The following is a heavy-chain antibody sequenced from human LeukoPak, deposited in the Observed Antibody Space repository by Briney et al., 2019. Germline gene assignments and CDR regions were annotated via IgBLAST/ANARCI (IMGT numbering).Heavy chain of an antibody. Sequence: ASVKVCCKASGYTFTRYGISWVRQAPGQGLEWMGWISAYNGNTNYAQKLQGRVTMTTDTSTSTAYMELRSLRSDDTAVYYCARDRLGYCSSTSCSNFDYWGQGTLVTVSS. V-gene: IGHV1-18*01. CDR2: ISAYNGNT. J-gene: IGHJ4*02. CDR3: ARDRLGYCSSTSCSNFDY. CDR1: GYTFTRYG. D-gene: IGHD2-2*01.